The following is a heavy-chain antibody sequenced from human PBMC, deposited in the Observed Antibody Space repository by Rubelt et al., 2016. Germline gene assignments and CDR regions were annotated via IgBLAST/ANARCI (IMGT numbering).Heavy chain of an antibody. CDR1: GGSISRSSYY. CDR2: IYYSGTT. Sequence: QVQLQESGPGLVKPSETLPLTCTVSGGSISRSSYYWGWIRQPPGKGLEWIGSIYYSGTTYYNPSLKSRVTISVDTSKNQFSLKLNSVTAAGTAVYYCARGLQAVTGWGQGALVTVSS. J-gene: IGHJ4*02. CDR3: ARGLQAVTG. D-gene: IGHD5-18*01. V-gene: IGHV4-39*01.